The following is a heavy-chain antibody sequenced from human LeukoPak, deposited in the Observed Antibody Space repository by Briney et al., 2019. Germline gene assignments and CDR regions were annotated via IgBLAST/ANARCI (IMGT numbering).Heavy chain of an antibody. J-gene: IGHJ4*02. CDR2: INPDGNKK. V-gene: IGHV3-7*01. CDR3: ARDLAYSRLDY. Sequence: GGSLRLSCAVSGLTFSSSRMDWVRQAPGKGLEWVASINPDGNKKYSADSVKGRFTISRDNAENSLYLQMNSLRVEDTAFYYCARDLAYSRLDYWGQGMLVTVSS. CDR1: GLTFSSSR. D-gene: IGHD5-18*01.